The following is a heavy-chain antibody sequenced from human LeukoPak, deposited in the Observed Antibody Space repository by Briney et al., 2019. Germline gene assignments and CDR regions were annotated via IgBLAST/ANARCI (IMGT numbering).Heavy chain of an antibody. CDR2: INPDRGGT. V-gene: IGHV1-2*02. CDR3: ARGSAGRPYYFDY. Sequence: GASVRLSCKASGYTFTGYYMNWVRQAPGQGLEWMGWINPDRGGTHYAQKFQGRVTMTRDTSISTAYMELSRLRSDDTAVYYCARGSAGRPYYFDYWGKGTLVTLSS. J-gene: IGHJ4*02. CDR1: GYTFTGYY.